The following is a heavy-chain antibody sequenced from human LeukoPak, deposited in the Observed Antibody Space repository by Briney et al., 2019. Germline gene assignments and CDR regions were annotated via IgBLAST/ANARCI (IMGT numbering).Heavy chain of an antibody. Sequence: SETLSLTCAVYGGAFSGYYWSWIRQPPGKGLEWIGEINHSGSTNYNPSLKSRVTISVDTSKNQFSLKLSSVTAADTAVYYCARGYYDFWSGYYFYFDYWGQGTLVTVSS. CDR1: GGAFSGYY. V-gene: IGHV4-34*01. J-gene: IGHJ4*02. CDR3: ARGYYDFWSGYYFYFDY. D-gene: IGHD3-3*01. CDR2: INHSGST.